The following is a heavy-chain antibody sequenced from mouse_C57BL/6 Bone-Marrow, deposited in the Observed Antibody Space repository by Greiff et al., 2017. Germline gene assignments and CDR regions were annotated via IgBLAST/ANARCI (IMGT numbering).Heavy chain of an antibody. CDR2: INPSSGYT. V-gene: IGHV1-7*01. Sequence: VQLMESGADLAKPGASVKLSCKASGYTFTSYWMHWVKQRPGQGLEWIGYINPSSGYTKYNQKFKDKATLTADKSSSHSYMQLSSLTYDDSAVYYCARSRWLLLWFAYWGQGTLVTVSA. J-gene: IGHJ3*01. CDR1: GYTFTSYW. CDR3: ARSRWLLLWFAY. D-gene: IGHD2-3*01.